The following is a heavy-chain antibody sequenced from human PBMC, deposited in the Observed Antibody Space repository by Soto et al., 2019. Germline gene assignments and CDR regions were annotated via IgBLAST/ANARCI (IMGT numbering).Heavy chain of an antibody. CDR2: ITYSGRT. CDR1: GDSINSGSGY. CDR3: AGERQGGPSSGRFDP. D-gene: IGHD6-25*01. J-gene: IGHJ5*02. Sequence: PSETLSLTCSVNGDSINSGSGYWRWIRQSPGKGLEYIGYITYSGRTFYNPSLKSRVTMSVDTPKNQFSLEVGSVTAAATAVYSCAGERQGGPSSGRFDPWGQGTLVTVSS. V-gene: IGHV4-31*03.